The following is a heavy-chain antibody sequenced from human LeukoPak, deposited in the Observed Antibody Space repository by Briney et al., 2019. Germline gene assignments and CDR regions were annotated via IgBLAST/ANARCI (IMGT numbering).Heavy chain of an antibody. CDR3: AGGGEGYDY. J-gene: IGHJ4*02. CDR1: GFTFSSYW. CDR2: INTDGSST. Sequence: GGSLRLSCAASGFTFSSYWMHWVRQGPGKGLVWVSRINTDGSSTTYADSVKGRFTISRDNAKNTLYLQMDSLRAEDTAVYYCAGGGEGYDYWGQGTLVTVSS. V-gene: IGHV3-74*03. D-gene: IGHD3-10*01.